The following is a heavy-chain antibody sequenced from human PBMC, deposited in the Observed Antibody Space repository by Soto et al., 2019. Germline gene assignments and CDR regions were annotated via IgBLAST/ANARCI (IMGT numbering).Heavy chain of an antibody. J-gene: IGHJ5*02. V-gene: IGHV1-8*01. D-gene: IGHD3-16*01. Sequence: XAVKVSCKASGYSFTNNDFSWVRQATGQGLEWMGWMNPGSGDTGYAQKFQGRVTMTRDISIATAYMELSSLRSDDTAIYYCARMETFGSLNWFDPWGQGTLVTVSS. CDR3: ARMETFGSLNWFDP. CDR2: MNPGSGDT. CDR1: GYSFTNND.